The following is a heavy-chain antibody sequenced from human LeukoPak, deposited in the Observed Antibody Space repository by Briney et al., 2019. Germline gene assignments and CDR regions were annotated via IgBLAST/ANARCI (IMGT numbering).Heavy chain of an antibody. D-gene: IGHD6-19*01. V-gene: IGHV1-2*02. J-gene: IGHJ4*02. CDR3: ARDDAYSSGWYFDY. Sequence: ASVKVSCKASGYTFTGYYMHWVRQAPGQGLEWMGWINPNSGGTNYAQKFQGRVTMTRDTSISTAYMELSRPRSDDTAVYYCARDDAYSSGWYFDYWGQGTLVTVSS. CDR1: GYTFTGYY. CDR2: INPNSGGT.